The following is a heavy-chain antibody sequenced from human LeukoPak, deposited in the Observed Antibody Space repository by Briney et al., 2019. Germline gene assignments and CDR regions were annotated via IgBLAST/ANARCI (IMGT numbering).Heavy chain of an antibody. Sequence: SETLSLTCTVSGGSISGYYWTWIRQPPGKGLEWIGYIYYTGSTNYNPSLKSRVTISVDTSKNQFSLNLSSVTAADTALYYCARFDRDGYNLDYWGQGTLVTVSP. CDR1: GGSISGYY. J-gene: IGHJ4*02. V-gene: IGHV4-59*01. CDR2: IYYTGST. D-gene: IGHD5-24*01. CDR3: ARFDRDGYNLDY.